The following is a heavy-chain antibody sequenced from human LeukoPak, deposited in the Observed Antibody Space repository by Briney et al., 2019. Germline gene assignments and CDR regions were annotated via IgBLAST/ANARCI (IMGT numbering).Heavy chain of an antibody. D-gene: IGHD3-22*01. Sequence: SETLSLTCTVSGGSISSYYWSWIRQPPGKGLEWIGCIYYSGSTNYNPSLKSRVAISVDTPKTQFTLKLSSVIAADTAVYYCARFCNYYDSSGYYYGFDPWGQGTLVTVSS. J-gene: IGHJ5*02. CDR2: IYYSGST. CDR3: ARFCNYYDSSGYYYGFDP. V-gene: IGHV4-59*01. CDR1: GGSISSYY.